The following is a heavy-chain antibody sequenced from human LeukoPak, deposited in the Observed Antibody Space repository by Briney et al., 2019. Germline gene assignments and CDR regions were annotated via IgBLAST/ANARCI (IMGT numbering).Heavy chain of an antibody. J-gene: IGHJ4*02. V-gene: IGHV3-33*01. CDR2: IWSEGTIQ. D-gene: IGHD3-10*01. CDR3: ARDYKTGHTDY. Sequence: GGSLRLSCTASGFTFRNFGFHWVRQAPGKGLEWLAVIWSEGTIQLYADSAKGRFTISKDDLKSTLYLQMNSLRVEVTAIYYCARDYKTGHTDYWGQGTLVTVSS. CDR1: GFTFRNFG.